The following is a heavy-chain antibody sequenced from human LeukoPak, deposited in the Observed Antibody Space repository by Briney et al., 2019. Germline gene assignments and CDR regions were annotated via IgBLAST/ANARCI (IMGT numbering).Heavy chain of an antibody. Sequence: PGVSLRLSCAAPGFTSSTFAMLCVRQPPGKGLEWVSSIFPSGGEIHYADSVRGRFTISRDNSKSTLSLQMNSLRAEDTAIYYCATYRQVLLPFESWGQGTLVTVSS. CDR2: IFPSGGEI. V-gene: IGHV3-23*01. J-gene: IGHJ4*02. CDR3: ATYRQVLLPFES. D-gene: IGHD2-8*02. CDR1: GFTSSTFA.